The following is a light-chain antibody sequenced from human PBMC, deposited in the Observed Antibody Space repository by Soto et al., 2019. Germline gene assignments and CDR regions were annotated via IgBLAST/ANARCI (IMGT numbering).Light chain of an antibody. J-gene: IGKJ4*01. Sequence: DIPLTQSPSFMSASVGDRVTITCRASQGISSYLAWYQQKPGKAPKLLIYAASTLQSGVPSRFSGSGSGTECTLTISSLQPEDFATDYCQQLNSYPPTSGGGNKGEIK. CDR1: QGISSY. CDR3: QQLNSYPPT. CDR2: AAS. V-gene: IGKV1-9*01.